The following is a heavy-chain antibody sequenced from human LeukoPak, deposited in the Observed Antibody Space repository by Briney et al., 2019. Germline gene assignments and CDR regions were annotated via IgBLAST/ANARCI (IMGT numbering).Heavy chain of an antibody. CDR1: GFTFSSYA. D-gene: IGHD6-6*01. CDR2: ISGSGGST. Sequence: GGSLRLSCAASGFTFSSYAMSWVRQAPGKGLEWVSAISGSGGSTYYADSVKGRFTISRDYSKNTLYLQMNSLRAEDTAVYYCAKERVAARTHQNWFDPWGQGTLVTVSS. V-gene: IGHV3-23*01. CDR3: AKERVAARTHQNWFDP. J-gene: IGHJ5*02.